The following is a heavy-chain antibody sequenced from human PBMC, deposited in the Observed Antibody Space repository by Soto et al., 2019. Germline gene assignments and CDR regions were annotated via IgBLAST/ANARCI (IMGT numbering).Heavy chain of an antibody. CDR3: AGRYCTNGVCHLGLSDF. V-gene: IGHV3-48*03. J-gene: IGHJ4*02. Sequence: EVQLVESGGGLVQPGGSLRLSCAASGLTFSSCEMNWVRQAPGKGLEWVSYIGSRGSTTYYADSVKGRFTISRDNAKSSLFLQVHGLRAEDTAVYYCAGRYCTNGVCHLGLSDFWGQGALVPVSS. CDR1: GLTFSSCE. D-gene: IGHD2-8*01. CDR2: IGSRGSTT.